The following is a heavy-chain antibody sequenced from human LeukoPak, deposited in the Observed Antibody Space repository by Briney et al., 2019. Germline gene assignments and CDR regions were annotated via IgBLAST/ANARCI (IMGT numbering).Heavy chain of an antibody. V-gene: IGHV4-59*12. J-gene: IGHJ6*02. D-gene: IGHD5-18*01. CDR3: AREKRGYNYGLTDYYYFGMDV. CDR1: GGSISSYH. CDR2: LYNSGST. Sequence: SETLSLTCTVSGGSISSYHWSWIRQPPGKGLEWIGYLYNSGSTNYNPSLKSRVTISVDTSKNQFSLKLSSVTAADTAVYYCAREKRGYNYGLTDYYYFGMDVWGQGTTVTVSS.